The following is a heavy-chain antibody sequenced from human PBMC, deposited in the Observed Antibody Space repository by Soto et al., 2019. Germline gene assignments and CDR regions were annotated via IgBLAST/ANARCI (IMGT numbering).Heavy chain of an antibody. V-gene: IGHV4-59*01. J-gene: IGHJ5*02. CDR2: IYYSGST. CDR3: ARGGRGFGVVPRWFDP. CDR1: GGSISSYY. Sequence: PSETLSLTCTVSGGSISSYYWSWIRQPPGKGLEWIGYIYYSGSTNYNPSLKSRVTISVDTSKNQFSLKLSSVTAADTAVYYCARGGRGFGVVPRWFDPWGQGTLVTVSS. D-gene: IGHD3-3*01.